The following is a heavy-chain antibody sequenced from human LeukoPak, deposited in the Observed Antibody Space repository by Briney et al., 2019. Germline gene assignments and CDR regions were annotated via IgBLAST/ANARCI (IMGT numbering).Heavy chain of an antibody. CDR2: IYYSGST. D-gene: IGHD3-22*01. CDR3: ARHATHYYDSSGYYFDY. J-gene: IGHJ4*02. CDR1: GGSISSSSYY. V-gene: IGHV4-39*01. Sequence: SETLSLTCTVSGGSISSSSYYWGWIRQPPGKGLEWIGSIYYSGSTYYNPSLKSRVTISVDTSKNQFSLKLSSVTAADTAVYYCARHATHYYDSSGYYFDYWGQGTLVTVSS.